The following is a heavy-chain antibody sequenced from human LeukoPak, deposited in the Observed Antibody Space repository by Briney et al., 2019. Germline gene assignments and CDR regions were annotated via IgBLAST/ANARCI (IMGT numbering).Heavy chain of an antibody. D-gene: IGHD3-10*02. CDR2: ISSSSSYI. Sequence: GGSLRLSCAASGFTFSSYRMNWVRQAPGKGLEWVSSISSSSSYIYYADSVKGRFTISRDNAKNSLYLQMNSLRAEDTAVYYCLIRVMWGEYYYYGMDVWGQGTTVTVSS. CDR1: GFTFSSYR. V-gene: IGHV3-21*01. CDR3: LIRVMWGEYYYYGMDV. J-gene: IGHJ6*02.